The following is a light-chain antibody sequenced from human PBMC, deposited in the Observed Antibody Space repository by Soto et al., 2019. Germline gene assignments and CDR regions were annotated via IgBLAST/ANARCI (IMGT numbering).Light chain of an antibody. CDR2: SNN. Sequence: QSVLTQPPSASGTPGQRVTISCFGSSSNIGSNTVNWYQQLPGTAPILLIYSNNQRPSGVPDRFSGSKSGTSASLAISGLQSEDEADYYCAAWDDSLNGYVFGTGTKLTVL. CDR1: SSNIGSNT. CDR3: AAWDDSLNGYV. J-gene: IGLJ1*01. V-gene: IGLV1-44*01.